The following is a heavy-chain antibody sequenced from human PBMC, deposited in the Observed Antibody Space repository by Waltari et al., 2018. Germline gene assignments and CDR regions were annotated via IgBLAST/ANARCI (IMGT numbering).Heavy chain of an antibody. CDR2: IIPIFNTV. D-gene: IGHD6-13*01. J-gene: IGHJ4*02. V-gene: IGHV1-69*05. CDR3: ARGSNTWSIFFDY. CDR1: GGTFSTYA. Sequence: QVQLVQSGAEVKKPGSSVKVSCKASGGTFSTYAIGWVRQAPGQGLEWMGGIIPIFNTVKYAQKFQGRVTITTDEATTTAYMELSRLRSEDTAVYYCARGSNTWSIFFDYWGQGTLVTVSP.